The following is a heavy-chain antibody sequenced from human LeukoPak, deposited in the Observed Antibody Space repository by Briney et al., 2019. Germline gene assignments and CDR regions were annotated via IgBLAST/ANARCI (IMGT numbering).Heavy chain of an antibody. CDR2: ISGSGGST. Sequence: GGSLRLSCAASGFTFSSYAMSWARQAPGKGLEWVSAISGSGGSTDYADSVKGRFTISRDNSKNTLYLQMNSLRAEDTAVYYCAKMGYCSSTSCYAYFDYWGQGALVTVSS. CDR3: AKMGYCSSTSCYAYFDY. D-gene: IGHD2-2*01. V-gene: IGHV3-23*01. J-gene: IGHJ4*02. CDR1: GFTFSSYA.